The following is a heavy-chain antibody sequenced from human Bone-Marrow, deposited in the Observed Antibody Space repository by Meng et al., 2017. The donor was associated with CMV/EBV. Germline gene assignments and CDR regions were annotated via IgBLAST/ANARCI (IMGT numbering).Heavy chain of an antibody. CDR1: GYIFTAYY. J-gene: IGHJ6*02. CDR3: ARDLKGTTSNTNCLYGMDV. CDR2: INPYSAYT. Sequence: ASVKVSCKASGYIFTAYYIRWVRQAPGQGLEFMGWINPYSAYTNYAQKFQGRVTMTRDTSISTAYMELSRLRSDDTAVYYCARDLKGTTSNTNCLYGMDVWGQGTTVTVSS. V-gene: IGHV1-2*02. D-gene: IGHD7-27*01.